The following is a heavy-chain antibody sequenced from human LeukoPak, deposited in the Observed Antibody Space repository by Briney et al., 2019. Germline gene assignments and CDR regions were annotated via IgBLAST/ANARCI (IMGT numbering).Heavy chain of an antibody. J-gene: IGHJ4*02. V-gene: IGHV4-34*01. Sequence: PSETLSLTCAVYGGSFSGYYWSWIRQPPGKGLEWIGEINHSGSTNYNPSLKSRVTISVDTSKNQVSLNLSSVTAADTAVYYCARDKHNPNCSGGRCYSYFFDSWGQGTLVTVSS. CDR3: ARDKHNPNCSGGRCYSYFFDS. CDR1: GGSFSGYY. D-gene: IGHD2-15*01. CDR2: INHSGST.